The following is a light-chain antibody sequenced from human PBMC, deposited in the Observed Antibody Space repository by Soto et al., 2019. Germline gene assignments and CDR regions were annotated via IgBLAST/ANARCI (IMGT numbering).Light chain of an antibody. CDR2: DVS. J-gene: IGLJ1*01. CDR3: CSYTTTTTYV. CDR1: SSDVGRYNY. Sequence: QSVLTQPASVSGSPGQSITISCTGTSSDVGRYNYVSWYQQHPGKAPQLIIYDVSHRPSGVSNRFSGSKSGNTASLSISALQPEDEADYYCCSYTTTTTYVFGTGTKVTVL. V-gene: IGLV2-14*03.